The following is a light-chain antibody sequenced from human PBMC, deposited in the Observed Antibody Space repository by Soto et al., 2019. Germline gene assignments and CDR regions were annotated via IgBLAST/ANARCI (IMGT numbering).Light chain of an antibody. Sequence: QLVLTQPPSVSGAPGQTVTISCAGSSSNIGAGYEIHWYQQIPGAVPKLLIYGNSNRPSGVPDRFFGSKSDTSASLAITGLQAEDEADYYCQSYDNSLRVAVFGGGTKLTVL. CDR3: QSYDNSLRVAV. J-gene: IGLJ2*01. V-gene: IGLV1-40*01. CDR2: GNS. CDR1: SSNIGAGYE.